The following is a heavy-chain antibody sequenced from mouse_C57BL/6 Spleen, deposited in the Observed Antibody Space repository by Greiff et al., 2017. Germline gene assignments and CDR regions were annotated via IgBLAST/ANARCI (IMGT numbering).Heavy chain of an antibody. Sequence: VQLQQPGAELVRPGSSVKLSCKASGYTFTSYWMDWVKQRPGQGLEWIGNIYPSDSETHYNQKFKDKATLTVDKSSSTAYMQLSSLTSEDSAVYYCARDYYGNSFDYWGQGTTLTVSS. D-gene: IGHD2-1*01. J-gene: IGHJ2*01. CDR2: IYPSDSET. CDR3: ARDYYGNSFDY. CDR1: GYTFTSYW. V-gene: IGHV1-61*01.